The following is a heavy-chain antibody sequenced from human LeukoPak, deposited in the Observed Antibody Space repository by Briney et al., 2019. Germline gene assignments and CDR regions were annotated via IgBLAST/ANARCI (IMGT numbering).Heavy chain of an antibody. J-gene: IGHJ3*02. Sequence: SETLSLTCAVYGGSFSGYYWSWIRQPPGKGLEWIGEINHSGSTNYNPSLKSRVTISVDTSKNQFSLKLSSVTAADTAVYYCARSGAIWFGDFDIWGQGTVVTVSS. CDR1: GGSFSGYY. CDR3: ARSGAIWFGDFDI. CDR2: INHSGST. D-gene: IGHD3-10*01. V-gene: IGHV4-34*01.